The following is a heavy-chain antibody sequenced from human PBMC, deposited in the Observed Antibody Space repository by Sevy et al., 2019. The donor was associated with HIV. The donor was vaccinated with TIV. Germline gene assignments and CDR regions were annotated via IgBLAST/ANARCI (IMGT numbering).Heavy chain of an antibody. CDR3: ARHDYGDYIDSY. D-gene: IGHD4-17*01. J-gene: IGHJ4*02. CDR2: ISGSGGST. Sequence: GGSLRLSCAASGFTFSSYAMSWVRQAPGKGLEWVSAISGSGGSTYYADSVKGRFTISRDNSKNTLYLQMNSLRVEDTAVYYCARHDYGDYIDSYWGQGTLVTVSS. CDR1: GFTFSSYA. V-gene: IGHV3-23*01.